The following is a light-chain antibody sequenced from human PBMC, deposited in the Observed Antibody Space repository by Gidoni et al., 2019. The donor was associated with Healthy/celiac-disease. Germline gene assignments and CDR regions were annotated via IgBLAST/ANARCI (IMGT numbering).Light chain of an antibody. CDR1: QSVSSH. CDR3: QQYNNWPPKT. CDR2: GAS. J-gene: IGKJ1*01. V-gene: IGKV3-15*01. Sequence: EMGMTRSPATLSVSPGERATLSCRAIQSVSSHLAWYQEKPGQAPRLRIYGASTRATGIPARFSGSGSGTEFTLTISSLQSEDFAVYYCQQYNNWPPKTFGQGTKVEI.